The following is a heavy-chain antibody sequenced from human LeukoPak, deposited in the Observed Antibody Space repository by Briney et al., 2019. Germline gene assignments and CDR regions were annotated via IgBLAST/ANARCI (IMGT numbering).Heavy chain of an antibody. CDR1: GYSVTSYW. J-gene: IGHJ4*02. CDR2: IYPGDSDT. V-gene: IGHV5-51*01. CDR3: ARSVYSSGWYDLDY. Sequence: GEALKISCKGSGYSVTSYWIGWVRQMPGEGLEWMGIIYPGDSDTRYSPSFQGQVTISADKSISTAYLQWSSLKASDTAMYYCARSVYSSGWYDLDYWGQGTLVTVSS. D-gene: IGHD6-19*01.